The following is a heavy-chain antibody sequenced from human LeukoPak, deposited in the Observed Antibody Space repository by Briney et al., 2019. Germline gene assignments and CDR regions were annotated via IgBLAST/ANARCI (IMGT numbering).Heavy chain of an antibody. CDR1: GYIFTSND. V-gene: IGHV1-8*01. J-gene: IGHJ5*02. CDR3: ARVAGCSSTSCYEGVQGWFDP. CDR2: MNPNSGNT. D-gene: IGHD2-2*01. Sequence: ASVKVSCKASGYIFTSNDINWVRQAAGQGLEGMGWMNPNSGNTGYAQKFQGRVTMTTDTSTSTAYMELRSLRSDDTAVYYCARVAGCSSTSCYEGVQGWFDPWGQGTLVTVSS.